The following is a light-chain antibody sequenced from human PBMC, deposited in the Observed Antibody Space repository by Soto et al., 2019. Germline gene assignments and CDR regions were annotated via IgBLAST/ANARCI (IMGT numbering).Light chain of an antibody. Sequence: DIQMTQSPSSLSASVGDRVTITCRSSQSISSYLNWYQQKPGKATKLLIYGSSSLQSGVPSRFSGSGSGTDYTLTISSLQPEDFTTYYCQQTYSTPNTFGGGTKVEIE. J-gene: IGKJ4*01. CDR2: GSS. CDR1: QSISSY. CDR3: QQTYSTPNT. V-gene: IGKV1-39*01.